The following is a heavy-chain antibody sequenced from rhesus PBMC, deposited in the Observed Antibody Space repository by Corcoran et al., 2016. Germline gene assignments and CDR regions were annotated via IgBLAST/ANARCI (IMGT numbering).Heavy chain of an antibody. CDR1: GGSNSDSYR. CDR3: ARDSYNFWSGYY. J-gene: IGHJ4*01. V-gene: IGHV4S10*01. D-gene: IGHD3-3*01. Sequence: QVQLQESGPGVVKPSETLSLTCAVSGGSNSDSYRGGWIHQPPGKGLEWIGYIYGRSTSTTYNPSLKSRVTISKDTSKNQFSLKLSSVTAADTAVYYCARDSYNFWSGYYWGQGVLVTVSS. CDR2: IYGRSTST.